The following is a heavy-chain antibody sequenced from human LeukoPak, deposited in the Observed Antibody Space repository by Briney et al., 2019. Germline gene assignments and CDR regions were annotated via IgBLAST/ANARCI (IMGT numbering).Heavy chain of an antibody. J-gene: IGHJ3*02. V-gene: IGHV4-30-2*01. D-gene: IGHD3-9*01. CDR3: ARDTIGAPNAFDI. Sequence: TWIRQPPGKGLEWVGYIYHSGTTYYNPSLKSRVTISVDRSKNQFSLKLSSVTAADTAVYYCARDTIGAPNAFDIWGQGTLVTVSS. CDR2: IYHSGTT.